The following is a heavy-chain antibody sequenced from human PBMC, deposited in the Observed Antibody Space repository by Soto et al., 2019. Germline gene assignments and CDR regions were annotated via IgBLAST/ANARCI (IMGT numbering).Heavy chain of an antibody. CDR1: GGSFSGYI. Sequence: SETLSLTCDVYGGSFSGYIWTWIRQTPGKGLQWIGQINYSGSTNYNPSLKSRVTISVDTSKNQFSLKVNSVTAADTAVYYCARRAVVAVTGSLDNWLDPWGQGILVTVSS. V-gene: IGHV4-34*01. J-gene: IGHJ5*02. D-gene: IGHD2-21*01. CDR3: ARRAVVAVTGSLDNWLDP. CDR2: INYSGST.